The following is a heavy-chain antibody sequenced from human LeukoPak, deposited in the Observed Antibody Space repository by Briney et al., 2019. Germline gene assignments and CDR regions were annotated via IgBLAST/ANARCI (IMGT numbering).Heavy chain of an antibody. D-gene: IGHD6-25*01. Sequence: GGSLRLSCAASGFTFSSYAMSWVRQAPGKGLEWVSAISGSGGSTYYADSVKGRFTISRDNSKKTLYLQMNSLRAEDTAVYYCAKAATTPIHYYYYYYMDVWGKGTTVTVSS. CDR1: GFTFSSYA. V-gene: IGHV3-23*01. CDR2: ISGSGGST. J-gene: IGHJ6*03. CDR3: AKAATTPIHYYYYYYMDV.